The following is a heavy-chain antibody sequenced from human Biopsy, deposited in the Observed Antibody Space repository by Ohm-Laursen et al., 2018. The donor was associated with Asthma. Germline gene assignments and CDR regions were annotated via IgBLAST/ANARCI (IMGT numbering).Heavy chain of an antibody. CDR3: AKRRGYSGHDNDY. D-gene: IGHD5-12*01. CDR2: ISYDGNHK. Sequence: SLRLSCTASGFTFSTSCMTWVRQAPGKGLEWVAVISYDGNHKFYEDSVKGRFTISRDNSKNTLYLQMNSLRTEDTAVYYCAKRRGYSGHDNDYWGQGTLVIVSS. J-gene: IGHJ4*02. V-gene: IGHV3-30*18. CDR1: GFTFSTSC.